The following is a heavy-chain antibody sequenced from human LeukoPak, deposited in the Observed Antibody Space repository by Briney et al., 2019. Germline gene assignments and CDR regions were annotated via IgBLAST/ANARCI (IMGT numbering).Heavy chain of an antibody. Sequence: SETLSLTCTVSGGSVSSSSYYWGWIRQPPGKGLEWIGSIYYSGSTYHNPSLKSRVTISEDTSKNQFSLKLSSVTAADTAVYYCARRLGGCSSTSCYDAFDIWGQGTMVTVSS. D-gene: IGHD2-2*01. J-gene: IGHJ3*02. CDR3: ARRLGGCSSTSCYDAFDI. V-gene: IGHV4-39*01. CDR2: IYYSGST. CDR1: GGSVSSSSYY.